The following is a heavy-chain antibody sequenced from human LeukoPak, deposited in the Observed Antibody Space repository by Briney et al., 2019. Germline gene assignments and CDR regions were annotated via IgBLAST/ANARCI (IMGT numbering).Heavy chain of an antibody. V-gene: IGHV3-7*03. Sequence: GGSLRLSCAASGFTFSSYWMSWVRQAPGKGLEWVANIKQDGSEKYYVDSVKGRFTISRDNAKNSLYLQMDSLRAEDTAVYYCARRDLYYYGSGSSYYFDYWGQGTLVTVST. J-gene: IGHJ4*02. CDR2: IKQDGSEK. CDR1: GFTFSSYW. CDR3: ARRDLYYYGSGSSYYFDY. D-gene: IGHD3-10*01.